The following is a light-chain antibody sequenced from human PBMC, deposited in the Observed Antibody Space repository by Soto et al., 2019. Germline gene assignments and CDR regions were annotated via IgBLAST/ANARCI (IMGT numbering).Light chain of an antibody. J-gene: IGKJ2*01. Sequence: DIQMTQSPSTLSASVGDRVTITCRASQSVTGWLAWYQQKPGEAPKLLIYDASTLASVVPSRFSGSGSVTQFTLTISSLQPDDSATYYSQQYQSYSPYTFGQGTTLEIK. CDR2: DAS. CDR3: QQYQSYSPYT. CDR1: QSVTGW. V-gene: IGKV1-5*01.